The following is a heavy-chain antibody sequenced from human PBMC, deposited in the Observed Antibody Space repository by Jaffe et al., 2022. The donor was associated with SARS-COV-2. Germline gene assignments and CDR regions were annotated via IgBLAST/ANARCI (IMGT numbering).Heavy chain of an antibody. D-gene: IGHD1-7*01. CDR3: ARDGEYNWNYGQPPSYYYYGMDV. Sequence: QVQLQESGPGLVKPSQTLSLTCTVSGGSISSGSYYWSWIRQPAGKGLEWIGRIYTSGSTNYNPSLKSRVTISVDTSKNQFSLKLSSVTAADTAVYYCARDGEYNWNYGQPPSYYYYGMDVWGQGTTVTVSS. J-gene: IGHJ6*02. CDR2: IYTSGST. CDR1: GGSISSGSYY. V-gene: IGHV4-61*02.